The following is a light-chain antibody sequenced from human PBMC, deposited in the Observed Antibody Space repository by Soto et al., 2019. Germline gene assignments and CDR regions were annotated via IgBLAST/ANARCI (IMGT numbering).Light chain of an antibody. CDR1: TSNIGSNT. V-gene: IGLV1-44*01. Sequence: QPVLTQPPSASGTPGQKVTISCSGGTSNIGSNTVSWYQHLPGTAPKLLIYTHNQRPSGVPDRFSGSKSGTSASLAISGLQSEDEGHYYCAAWDDNLTGLVFGGGTKLTVL. CDR3: AAWDDNLTGLV. J-gene: IGLJ2*01. CDR2: THN.